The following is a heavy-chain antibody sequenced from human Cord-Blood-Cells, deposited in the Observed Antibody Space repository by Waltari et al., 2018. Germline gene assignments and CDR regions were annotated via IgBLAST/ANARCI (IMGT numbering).Heavy chain of an antibody. D-gene: IGHD1-7*01. CDR1: GGAFRGYY. V-gene: IGHV4-34*01. J-gene: IGHJ5*02. CDR2: INHRGST. Sequence: QGLLQQSGAGLLKPSETLSLTGAVYGGAFRGYYLRWIRPPPGKGLEWIGEINHRGSTNYNPSLKSRVTISVDTSKNQFSLKLSSVTAADTAVYYCASLKNYNWFDPWGQGTLVTVSS. CDR3: ASLKNYNWFDP.